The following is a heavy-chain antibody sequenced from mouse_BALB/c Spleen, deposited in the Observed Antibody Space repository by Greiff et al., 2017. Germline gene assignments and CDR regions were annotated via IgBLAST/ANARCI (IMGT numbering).Heavy chain of an antibody. CDR1: GYTFTSYV. CDR2: INPYNDGT. CDR3: ARSRINYAMDY. V-gene: IGHV1-14*01. Sequence: EVQLQQSGPELVKPGASVKMSCKASGYTFTSYVMHWVKQKPGQGLEWIGYINPYNDGTKYNEKFKGKATLTSDKSSSTAYMELSSLTSEDSAVYYCARSRINYAMDYWGQGTSVTVSS. J-gene: IGHJ4*01.